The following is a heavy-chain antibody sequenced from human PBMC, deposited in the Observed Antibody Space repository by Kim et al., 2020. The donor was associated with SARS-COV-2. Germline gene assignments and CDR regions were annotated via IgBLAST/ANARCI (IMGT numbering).Heavy chain of an antibody. CDR3: LGGFYFDY. Sequence: GNGNTKYSTKFQGRVTFTTDTSASTAYMELSFLRSEDSAVYYCLGGFYFDYWGQGTLVTVSS. J-gene: IGHJ4*02. D-gene: IGHD3-16*01. V-gene: IGHV1-3*01. CDR2: GNGNT.